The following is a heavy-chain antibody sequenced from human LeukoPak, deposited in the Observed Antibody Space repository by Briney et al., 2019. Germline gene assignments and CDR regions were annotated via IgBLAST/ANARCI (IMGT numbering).Heavy chain of an antibody. V-gene: IGHV1-8*01. CDR1: GYTFTSYD. CDR2: MNPNSGNT. D-gene: IGHD3-10*01. CDR3: ARGHGLLWFGESQFDY. J-gene: IGHJ4*02. Sequence: ASVKVSCKASGYTFTSYDINWVRQATGQGLEWMGWMNPNSGNTGYAQKFQGRVTMTRNTSISTAYMELSSLRSEDTAAYYCARGHGLLWFGESQFDYWGQGTLVTVSS.